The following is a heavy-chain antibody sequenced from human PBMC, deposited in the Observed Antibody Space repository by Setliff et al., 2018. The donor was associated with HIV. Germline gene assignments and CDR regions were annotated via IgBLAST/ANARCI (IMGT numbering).Heavy chain of an antibody. Sequence: GGSLRLSCAASGFSFGSYGLHWVRQAPGKGLEWLTFIRYDGTNEYYADSVKGRFSISRDNSKNTVNLQMSSLIGEDTAVYYCAKDRYSTGWHLDHWGQGTPVTVS. D-gene: IGHD6-19*01. J-gene: IGHJ4*02. CDR2: IRYDGTNE. CDR3: AKDRYSTGWHLDH. V-gene: IGHV3-30*02. CDR1: GFSFGSYG.